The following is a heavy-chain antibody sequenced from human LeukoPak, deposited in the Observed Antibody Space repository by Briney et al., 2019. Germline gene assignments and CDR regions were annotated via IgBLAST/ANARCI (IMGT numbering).Heavy chain of an antibody. CDR2: IYPGDSDT. V-gene: IGHV5-51*01. CDR1: GYSFTSYW. Sequence: GESLKISCKGSGYSFTSYWIGWVRQMPGKGLEGMGIIYPGDSDTRYRPSFQGQVTISADKSISTAYLQWSSLKASDTAMYYCARHTTYYYDSSGYYCGYYFDYWGQGTLVTVSS. CDR3: ARHTTYYYDSSGYYCGYYFDY. D-gene: IGHD3-22*01. J-gene: IGHJ4*02.